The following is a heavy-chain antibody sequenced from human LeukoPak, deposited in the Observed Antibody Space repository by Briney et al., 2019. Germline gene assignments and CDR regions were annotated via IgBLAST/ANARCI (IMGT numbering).Heavy chain of an antibody. CDR3: ARDLRAARDWFDP. D-gene: IGHD3-10*01. CDR2: IYYTGRT. V-gene: IGHV4-31*03. CDR1: GGSVSNGGWY. J-gene: IGHJ5*02. Sequence: SETLSLTCTVSGGSVSNGGWYWSWIRQHPGKGPEWIGYIYYTGRTHYHPSLRGRVTLSMDTSANQFSLRLTSVTAADSAIYFCARDLRAARDWFDPWGQGTLVTVSS.